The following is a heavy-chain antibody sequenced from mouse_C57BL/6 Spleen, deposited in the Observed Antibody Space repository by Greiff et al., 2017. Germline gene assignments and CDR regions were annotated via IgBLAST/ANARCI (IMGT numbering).Heavy chain of an antibody. Sequence: QVQLQQPGTELVKPGASVKLSCKASGYTFTSYWMHWVKQRPGQGLEWIGKINPSNGGTNYNEKFKSKATLTVDKSSSTAYMQLSSLTSEDSAVYYCALITTVNWYFDVWGTGTTVTVSS. CDR2: INPSNGGT. CDR1: GYTFTSYW. V-gene: IGHV1-53*01. J-gene: IGHJ1*03. CDR3: ALITTVNWYFDV. D-gene: IGHD1-1*01.